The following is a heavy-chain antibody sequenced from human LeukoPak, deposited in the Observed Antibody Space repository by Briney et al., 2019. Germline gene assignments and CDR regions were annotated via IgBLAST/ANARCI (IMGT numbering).Heavy chain of an antibody. D-gene: IGHD3-10*01. CDR3: ARESHYGLNAFDI. J-gene: IGHJ3*02. Sequence: PSETLSLTCAVYGGSFSGYYWSWIRQPPGKGLEWIGEINHSGSTNYNPSLKSRVTISVDTSKNQFSLKLSSVTAADTAVYYCARESHYGLNAFDIWGQGTMVTVSS. CDR2: INHSGST. V-gene: IGHV4-34*01. CDR1: GGSFSGYY.